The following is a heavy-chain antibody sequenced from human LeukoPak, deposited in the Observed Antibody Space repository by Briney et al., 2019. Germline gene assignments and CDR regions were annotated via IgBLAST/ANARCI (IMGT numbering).Heavy chain of an antibody. D-gene: IGHD2-21*02. Sequence: QPGGSLRLSCAASGFTVSSNYMSWVRQAPGKGLEWVSIIYSGGSTYYADSVKGRFTISRDNAKNSLYLQMNSLRAEDTAVYYCARDYDGGDGFFDYWGQGILVTVSS. CDR1: GFTVSSNY. V-gene: IGHV3-66*01. CDR2: IYSGGST. CDR3: ARDYDGGDGFFDY. J-gene: IGHJ4*02.